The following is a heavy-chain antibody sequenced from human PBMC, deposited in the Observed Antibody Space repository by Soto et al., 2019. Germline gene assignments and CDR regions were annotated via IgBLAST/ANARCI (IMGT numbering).Heavy chain of an antibody. CDR3: ARDRITIFGVLPDY. CDR1: GGSISSGDYY. D-gene: IGHD3-3*01. Sequence: PSETLSLTCTVSGGSISSGDYYWSWIRQPPGKGLEWIGYFYDSGSTYYNPSLKSRLTLSADTSKNQFSLNLSSVTAADTAVYYCARDRITIFGVLPDYWGQGXLVTVYS. CDR2: FYDSGST. V-gene: IGHV4-30-4*01. J-gene: IGHJ4*02.